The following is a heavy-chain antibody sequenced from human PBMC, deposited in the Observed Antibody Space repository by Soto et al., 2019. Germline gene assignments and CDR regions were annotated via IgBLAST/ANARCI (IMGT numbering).Heavy chain of an antibody. J-gene: IGHJ4*02. V-gene: IGHV4-30-4*01. CDR1: GGSVSSESHY. CDR2: IYYSGST. CDR3: ARGGYCSGGLCPFDY. Sequence: SETLSLTCTVSGGSVSSESHYWSWIRQPPGKGLEWIGYIYYSGSTYYNPSLKSRVTISVDTSKNQFSLKLSSVTAADTAVYYCARGGYCSGGLCPFDYWGQGTLVTVSS. D-gene: IGHD2-8*02.